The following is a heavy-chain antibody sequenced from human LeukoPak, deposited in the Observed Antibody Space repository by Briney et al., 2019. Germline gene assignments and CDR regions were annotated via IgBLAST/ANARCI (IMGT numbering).Heavy chain of an antibody. CDR1: GFTFRSYE. J-gene: IGHJ4*02. Sequence: GGSLRLSCAASGFTFRSYEMNWVRKAPGKGLEWVSYISSSGSTIFYADSVKGRFTISRDNAKNSLYLQMNSLRAEDTAVYYCARDLEYTTSSGDYWGQGTLVIVSS. CDR3: ARDLEYTTSSGDY. V-gene: IGHV3-48*03. CDR2: ISSSGSTI. D-gene: IGHD6-6*01.